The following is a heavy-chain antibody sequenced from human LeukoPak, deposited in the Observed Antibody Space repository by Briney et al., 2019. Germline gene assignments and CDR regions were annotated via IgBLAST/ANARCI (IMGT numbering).Heavy chain of an antibody. Sequence: SETLSLTCTVSGGSISSYYWSWIRQPPGKGLEWIGYMHYSGSTNYNPSLKSRITVSVDTSKNQFSLKVNSVTAADTAVYYCARVTYSRSWDRWFDPWGQGTLVTVSS. CDR2: MHYSGST. CDR3: ARVTYSRSWDRWFDP. J-gene: IGHJ5*02. D-gene: IGHD6-13*01. V-gene: IGHV4-59*01. CDR1: GGSISSYY.